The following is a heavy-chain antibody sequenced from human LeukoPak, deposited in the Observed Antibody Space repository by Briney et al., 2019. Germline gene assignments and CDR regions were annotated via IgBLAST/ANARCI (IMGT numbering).Heavy chain of an antibody. CDR2: TYYRSKWYN. Sequence: SQTLSLTCAISGDSVSSNSAAWTWIRQSPSRGLEWLGRTYYRSKWYNDYAVSVKSRITINPDTSKNQFSLQLNSVTPEDTAMYYCARAQMVRGVNVWFDPWGQGTLVTVSS. V-gene: IGHV6-1*01. CDR1: GDSVSSNSAA. CDR3: ARAQMVRGVNVWFDP. D-gene: IGHD3-10*01. J-gene: IGHJ5*02.